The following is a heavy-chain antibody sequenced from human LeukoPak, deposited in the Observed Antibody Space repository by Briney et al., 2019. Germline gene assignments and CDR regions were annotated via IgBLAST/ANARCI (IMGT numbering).Heavy chain of an antibody. CDR2: INPNSGGT. Sequence: ASVKVSCKASGYTFTGYYMHWVRQAPGQGLEWMGWINPNSGGTNYAQKFQGRVTMTRDTSISTAYMELSRLRSDDTTVYYCAWGGGYCSSTSCYGSYFDYWGQGTLVTVSS. CDR1: GYTFTGYY. J-gene: IGHJ4*02. D-gene: IGHD2-2*01. V-gene: IGHV1-2*02. CDR3: AWGGGYCSSTSCYGSYFDY.